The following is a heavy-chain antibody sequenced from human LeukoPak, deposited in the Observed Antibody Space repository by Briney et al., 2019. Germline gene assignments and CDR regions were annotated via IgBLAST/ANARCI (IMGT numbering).Heavy chain of an antibody. Sequence: KPSETLSLTCTVPGGSISSYYWSWIRQPPGKGLEWIGYIYYSGSTNYNPSLKSRVTISVDTSTNQFSLKLRSVTAADTAVYYCARVPAYYYDSSGSRGAFDIWGQGTMVTVSS. J-gene: IGHJ3*02. CDR3: ARVPAYYYDSSGSRGAFDI. CDR2: IYYSGST. V-gene: IGHV4-59*01. D-gene: IGHD3-22*01. CDR1: GGSISSYY.